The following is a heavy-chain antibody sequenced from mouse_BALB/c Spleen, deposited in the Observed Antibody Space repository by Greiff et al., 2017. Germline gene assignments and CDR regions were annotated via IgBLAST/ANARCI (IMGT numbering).Heavy chain of an antibody. CDR1: GFTFSSYA. J-gene: IGHJ4*01. D-gene: IGHD1-2*01. CDR3: ARRRFITTATGAMDY. Sequence: EVKVVESGGGLVKPGGSLKLSCAASGFTFSSYAMSWVRQTPEKRLEWVASISSGGSTYYPDSVKGRFTISRDNARNILYLQMSSLRSEDTAMYYCARRRFITTATGAMDYWGQGTSVTVSS. CDR2: ISSGGST. V-gene: IGHV5-6-5*01.